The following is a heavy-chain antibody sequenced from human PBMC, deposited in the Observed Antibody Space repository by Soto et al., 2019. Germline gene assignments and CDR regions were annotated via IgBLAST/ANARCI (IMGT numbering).Heavy chain of an antibody. CDR3: ARIRRDCSSTSFYGRDLYYYYYMDV. CDR2: ISSSGSTI. D-gene: IGHD2-2*01. Sequence: QVQLVESGGGLVKPGGSLRLSCAASGFTFSDYYMSWIRQAPGKGLEWVSYISSSGSTIYYADSVKGRFTISRDNAKNSLYLQMNSLRAEDTAVYYCARIRRDCSSTSFYGRDLYYYYYMDVWGKGTTVTVSS. V-gene: IGHV3-11*01. CDR1: GFTFSDYY. J-gene: IGHJ6*03.